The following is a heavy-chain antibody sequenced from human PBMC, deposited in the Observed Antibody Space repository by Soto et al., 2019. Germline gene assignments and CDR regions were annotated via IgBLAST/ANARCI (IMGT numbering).Heavy chain of an antibody. CDR2: IFYSGST. CDR1: GGSISSSSYY. CDR3: ARQDGIAARPNYFDY. J-gene: IGHJ4*02. Sequence: SETLSLTCTVSGGSISSSSYYWGWIRQPPGKGLEWIGSIFYSGSTYYNPSLKSRVTISVDTSKNQFSLKLSSVTAADTAVYYCARQDGIAARPNYFDYWRQGTLVTVSS. D-gene: IGHD6-6*01. V-gene: IGHV4-39*01.